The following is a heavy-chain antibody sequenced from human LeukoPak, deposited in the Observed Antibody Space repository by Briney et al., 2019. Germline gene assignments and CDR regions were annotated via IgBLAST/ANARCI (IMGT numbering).Heavy chain of an antibody. CDR1: GYTFTSYG. CDR2: ISAYNGNT. Sequence: ASVKVSCKASGYTFTSYGISWVRQAPGQGLEWMGWISAYNGNTNYAQKLQGRVTMTTDTSTSTAYMELRSLRSDDTAVYYCAKDRGVAKPRPDYFDYWGQGTLVTVSS. V-gene: IGHV1-18*01. D-gene: IGHD3-3*01. J-gene: IGHJ4*02. CDR3: AKDRGVAKPRPDYFDY.